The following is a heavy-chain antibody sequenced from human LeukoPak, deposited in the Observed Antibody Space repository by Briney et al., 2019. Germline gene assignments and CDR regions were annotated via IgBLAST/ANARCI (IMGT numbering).Heavy chain of an antibody. Sequence: SETLSLTCTVSGGSISSYYWSWIRQPPGKGLEWIGYIYYSGSTNYNPSLKSRVTISGDTSKNQVSLKVSSVTAADTAVYYCARGRVIVRRGHDAFDIWGQGTMVTVSS. J-gene: IGHJ3*02. CDR3: ARGRVIVRRGHDAFDI. D-gene: IGHD2/OR15-2a*01. CDR1: GGSISSYY. CDR2: IYYSGST. V-gene: IGHV4-59*01.